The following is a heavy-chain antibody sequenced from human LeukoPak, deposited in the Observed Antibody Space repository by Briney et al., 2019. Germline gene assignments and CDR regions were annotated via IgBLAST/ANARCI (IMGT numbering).Heavy chain of an antibody. V-gene: IGHV4-59*12. CDR1: GGSISYYY. CDR3: ARDGRFPPEPLPRYFDY. Sequence: SETLSLTCTVSGGSISYYYCSWIRQPPGKGLECIGYIYYSGSTYYNPSLKSRVTISVDTSKNQFSLKLSSVTAADTAVYYCARDGRFPPEPLPRYFDYWGQGTLVTVSS. CDR2: IYYSGST. D-gene: IGHD1-14*01. J-gene: IGHJ4*02.